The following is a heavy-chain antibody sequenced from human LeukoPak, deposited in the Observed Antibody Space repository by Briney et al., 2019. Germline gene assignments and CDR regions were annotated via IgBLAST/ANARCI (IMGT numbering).Heavy chain of an antibody. CDR2: ISYDGSNK. Sequence: PGGSLKLSCAASGFTFSSYGMHWVRQAPGKGLEWVAVISYDGSNKYYADSVRGRFSISRDSSKNTLYLQMNSLRAEDMAVYYCARDDDPSAHYTRLQYWGQGTLVTVSS. V-gene: IGHV3-30*03. D-gene: IGHD4/OR15-4a*01. CDR3: ARDDDPSAHYTRLQY. CDR1: GFTFSSYG. J-gene: IGHJ4*02.